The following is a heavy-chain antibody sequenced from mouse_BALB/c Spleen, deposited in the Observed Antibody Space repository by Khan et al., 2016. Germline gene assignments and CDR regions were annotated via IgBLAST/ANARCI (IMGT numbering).Heavy chain of an antibody. CDR3: ARAGYYGYLAY. D-gene: IGHD1-1*01. CDR1: GFDFSRYW. CDR2: INPDSRTI. V-gene: IGHV4-1*02. Sequence: EVQLQESGGGLVQPGGSLKLSCAASGFDFSRYWMSWVRQAPGKGLEWIGEINPDSRTINYTPSLKDKFIISRDNAKNTLYLQMSKVRSEDTARYYCARAGYYGYLAYWGQGTLVSVSA. J-gene: IGHJ3*01.